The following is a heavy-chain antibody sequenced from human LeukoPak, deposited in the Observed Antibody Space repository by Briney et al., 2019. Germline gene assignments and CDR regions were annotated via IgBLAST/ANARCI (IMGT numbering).Heavy chain of an antibody. Sequence: GGSLRLSCAASGFTFSSYGMTWVRQAPGKGLEWVSGISGSGGSTYYEDSVKGRFTISRDNSKNTLYLQMNSLRAEDTAVYYCAKAGGYYPNYFDYWGQGTLVTVSS. V-gene: IGHV3-23*01. J-gene: IGHJ4*02. D-gene: IGHD3-22*01. CDR3: AKAGGYYPNYFDY. CDR1: GFTFSSYG. CDR2: ISGSGGST.